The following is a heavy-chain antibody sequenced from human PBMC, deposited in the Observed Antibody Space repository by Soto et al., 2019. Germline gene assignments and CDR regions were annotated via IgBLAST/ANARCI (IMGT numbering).Heavy chain of an antibody. J-gene: IGHJ6*02. Sequence: EVQLVESGGGLVQPGGSLRLSCAASGFPFTTYWMHWVRQVPGKGLVWVSRVNPDGSSTNYADSVKGRFTLSRDNAKNTLYIQMTSLRAEDEAVSYCARPSQNDARYYGIDVWGQGTAVTVSS. CDR2: VNPDGSST. D-gene: IGHD1-1*01. V-gene: IGHV3-74*01. CDR3: ARPSQNDARYYGIDV. CDR1: GFPFTTYW.